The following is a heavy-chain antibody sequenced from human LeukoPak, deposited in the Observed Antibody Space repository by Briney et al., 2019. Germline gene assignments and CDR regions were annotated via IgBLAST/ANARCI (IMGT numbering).Heavy chain of an antibody. CDR2: IYYSGST. V-gene: IGHV4-59*01. Sequence: PSETLSLTCTVSGGSISSYYWSWIRQPPGKGLEWIGYIYYSGSTNYNPSLKSRVTISVDTSKNQFSLKLSSVTAADTAVYYCARDLASTVTTGDGMDVWGQGTTVIVSS. CDR3: ARDLASTVTTGDGMDV. CDR1: GGSISSYY. J-gene: IGHJ6*02. D-gene: IGHD4-17*01.